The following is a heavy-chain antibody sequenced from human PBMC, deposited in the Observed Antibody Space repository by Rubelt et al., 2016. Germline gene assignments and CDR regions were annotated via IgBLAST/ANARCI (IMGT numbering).Heavy chain of an antibody. D-gene: IGHD3-9*01. J-gene: IGHJ6*02. CDR2: INNDGSSI. CDR3: ARDTGQYPDWLPRGRYYYGLDV. Sequence: VEPGGGLVQPGGSLRLSCAASGFTFRNYWMHWVRQVPGKGLVWVSRINNDGSSISYVDSVKGRFTMSRDNAKNTLYLQMNSLRAEDTAIYYCARDTGQYPDWLPRGRYYYGLDVWGQGTTVTVSS. V-gene: IGHV3-74*01. CDR1: GFTFRNYW.